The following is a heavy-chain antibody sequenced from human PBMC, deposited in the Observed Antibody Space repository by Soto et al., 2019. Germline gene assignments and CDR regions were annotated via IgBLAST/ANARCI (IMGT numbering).Heavy chain of an antibody. Sequence: EVQLVESGGGLVKPGGSLRLSCAASGFTFSNAWMSWVRQAPGKGLEWVGRIKRKTDGGTTDYAAPVKGRFTISRDDSDNKVYLQMTSLKIEDTAVYYCATGGHFYGDCGQGTLVTVSS. D-gene: IGHD3-10*01. CDR1: GFTFSNAW. CDR2: IKRKTDGGTT. J-gene: IGHJ4*02. V-gene: IGHV3-15*01. CDR3: ATGGHFYGD.